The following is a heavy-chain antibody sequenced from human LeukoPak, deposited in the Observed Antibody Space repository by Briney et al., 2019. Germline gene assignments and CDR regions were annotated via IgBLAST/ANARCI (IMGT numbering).Heavy chain of an antibody. CDR3: ARWRPGNTQNWFDP. V-gene: IGHV4-34*01. CDR2: INHSGST. J-gene: IGHJ5*02. D-gene: IGHD3-3*01. Sequence: SETLSLTCAVYGGSFSRYYWSWIRQPPGKGLEWIGEINHSGSTNYNPSLKSRVTISVDTSKNQFSLKLSSVTAADTAVYYCARWRPGNTQNWFDPWGQGTLVTVSS. CDR1: GGSFSRYY.